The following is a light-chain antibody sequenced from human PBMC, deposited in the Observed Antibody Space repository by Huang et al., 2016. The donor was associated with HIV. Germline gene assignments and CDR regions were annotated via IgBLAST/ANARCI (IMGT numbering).Light chain of an antibody. J-gene: IGKJ3*01. CDR3: QQYDSLPRP. Sequence: DIQMTQSPSSLSASIGDRVTITCRASRHIYSYLNWYQHRPEKAPKLLIYDAANLEVGVPSRFSGSGSGRNFTLIISSLQPEDFATYYCQQYDSLPRPFGPGTKV. CDR2: DAA. CDR1: RHIYSY. V-gene: IGKV1-33*01.